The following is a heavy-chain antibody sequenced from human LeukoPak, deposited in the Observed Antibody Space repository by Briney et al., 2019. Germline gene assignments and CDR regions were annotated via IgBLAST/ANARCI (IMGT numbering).Heavy chain of an antibody. Sequence: SETLSLTCIVSGGSISSSIYYWAWVRQPPGKGLEWIGTVFYNGATQYSPSLRSRVTISVDTSKNQFSLKLSSVTAADTAVYYCARDWQQLGIDYWGQGTLVTVSS. CDR3: ARDWQQLGIDY. J-gene: IGHJ4*02. V-gene: IGHV4-39*07. CDR2: VFYNGAT. CDR1: GGSISSSIYY. D-gene: IGHD6-13*01.